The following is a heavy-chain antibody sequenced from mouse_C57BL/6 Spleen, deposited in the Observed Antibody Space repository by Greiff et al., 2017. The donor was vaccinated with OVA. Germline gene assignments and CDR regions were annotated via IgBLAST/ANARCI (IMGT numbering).Heavy chain of an antibody. CDR2: INPSSGYT. V-gene: IGHV1-7*01. D-gene: IGHD1-1*01. CDR3: ARGGDFSVITTVVDYWYFDV. J-gene: IGHJ1*03. CDR1: GYTFTSYW. Sequence: QVQLQQSGAELAKPGASVKLSCKASGYTFTSYWMHWVKQRPGQGLEWIGYINPSSGYTKYNQKFKDKATLTAAKSSSTAYMQLSSRTYEDSAVYYCARGGDFSVITTVVDYWYFDVWGTGTTVTVSS.